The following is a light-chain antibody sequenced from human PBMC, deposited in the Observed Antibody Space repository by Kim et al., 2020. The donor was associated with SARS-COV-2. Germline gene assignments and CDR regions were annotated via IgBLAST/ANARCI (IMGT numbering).Light chain of an antibody. Sequence: GQRVAISCSGASSNIGNKYVSWYQQLPGSAPKLFIYDNNERPSGIPDRFSGSTSGTSATLGITGLHTGDEGVYYCATWDSSLSAVVFGGGTKVTVL. CDR2: DNN. V-gene: IGLV1-51*01. CDR1: SSNIGNKY. J-gene: IGLJ2*01. CDR3: ATWDSSLSAVV.